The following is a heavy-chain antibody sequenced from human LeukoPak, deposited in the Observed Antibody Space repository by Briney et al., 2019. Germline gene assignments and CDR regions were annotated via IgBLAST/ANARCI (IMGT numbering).Heavy chain of an antibody. V-gene: IGHV4-38-2*01. J-gene: IGHJ4*02. CDR3: AGEKYYDILTGYPYFDY. Sequence: SETLSLTCAVSGYSISSGYYWGRIRQPPGKGLEGIGSIYHSGSTYYNPSLKRRVTISVDTSKNQFSLKLSSVTAADTAVYYCAGEKYYDILTGYPYFDYWGQGTLVTVSS. CDR2: IYHSGST. CDR1: GYSISSGYY. D-gene: IGHD3-9*01.